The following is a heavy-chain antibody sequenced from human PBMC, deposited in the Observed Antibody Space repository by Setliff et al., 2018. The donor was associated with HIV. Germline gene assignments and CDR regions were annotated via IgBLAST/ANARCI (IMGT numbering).Heavy chain of an antibody. V-gene: IGHV1-69-2*01. CDR3: ATGTIEGLTRYDYYYMDV. CDR2: VDPENGET. D-gene: IGHD3-3*01. CDR1: GYTFSDYY. J-gene: IGHJ6*03. Sequence: SCKVSGYTFSDYYIHWVQQAPGKGLEWMGHVDPENGETIYAERFQGRVTMTADTSTDTAYMELSSLRPEDTAVYYCATGTIEGLTRYDYYYMDVWGKGTTVTVSS.